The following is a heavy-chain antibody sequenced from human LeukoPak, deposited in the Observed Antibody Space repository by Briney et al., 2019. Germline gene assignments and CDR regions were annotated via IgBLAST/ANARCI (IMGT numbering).Heavy chain of an antibody. CDR3: ARVSGSLYCSSTSCYPHFDY. CDR1: GGSISSSSYY. J-gene: IGHJ4*02. Sequence: PSETLSLTCTVSGGSISSSSYYWGWIRQPPGKGLEWIGSIYYSGSTYCNPSLKSRVTISVDTSKNQFSLKLSSVTAADTAVYYCARVSGSLYCSSTSCYPHFDYWGQGTLVTVSS. D-gene: IGHD2-2*01. CDR2: IYYSGST. V-gene: IGHV4-39*01.